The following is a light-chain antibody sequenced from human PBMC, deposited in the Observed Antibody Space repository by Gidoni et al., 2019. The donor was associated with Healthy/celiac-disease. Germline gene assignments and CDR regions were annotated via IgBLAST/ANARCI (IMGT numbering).Light chain of an antibody. Sequence: QSAPTQPRSVSASPGQSVTISCTGTSSDVGGYNYVSWYQQHPGKAPKLMIYDVSNRPSGVPDRFSGSKSGNTASLTSSGLQAEDEADYYCCSYAGSSTRVFGGGTKLTVL. CDR1: SSDVGGYNY. CDR3: CSYAGSSTRV. V-gene: IGLV2-11*01. CDR2: DVS. J-gene: IGLJ2*01.